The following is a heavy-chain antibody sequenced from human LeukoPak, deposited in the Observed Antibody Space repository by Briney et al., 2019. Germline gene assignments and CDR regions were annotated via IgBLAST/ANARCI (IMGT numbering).Heavy chain of an antibody. V-gene: IGHV3-53*01. D-gene: IGHD4-17*01. CDR1: GFTVNTNY. CDR3: ARGGGYYGIDY. J-gene: IGHJ4*02. Sequence: GGSLRLSCAASGFTVNTNYMSWVRQAPGKGLEWVSIMHSVGTTYYADSVKGRFTFSRDNSKNTLYLRMNNLRAEDTAVYYCARGGGYYGIDYWGQGTLVTVSS. CDR2: MHSVGTT.